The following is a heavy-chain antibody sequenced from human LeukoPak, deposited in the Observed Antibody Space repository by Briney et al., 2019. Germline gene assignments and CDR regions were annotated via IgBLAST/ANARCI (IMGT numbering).Heavy chain of an antibody. J-gene: IGHJ6*02. V-gene: IGHV1-18*01. D-gene: IGHD4-17*01. CDR3: ARVTSSPTTVNYYYGTDV. Sequence: ASVKVSCKASGYTFTSYGISWVRQAPGQGLEWMGWISAYNDNTNYAQKLQGRVTMTTDTSTSTAYMELRSLRSDDTAVYYCARVTSSPTTVNYYYGTDVWGQGTTVTVSS. CDR2: ISAYNDNT. CDR1: GYTFTSYG.